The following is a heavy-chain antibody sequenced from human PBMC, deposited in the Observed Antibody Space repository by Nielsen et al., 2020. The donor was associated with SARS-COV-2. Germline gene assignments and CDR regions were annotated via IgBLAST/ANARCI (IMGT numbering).Heavy chain of an antibody. V-gene: IGHV3-23*01. D-gene: IGHD2-2*01. CDR2: ISGDGTNS. CDR3: ANDFGDCGSSTCRPK. CDR1: GFTFNTYA. Sequence: GESLKISCAASGFTFNTYAMSWIRQAPGKGLEWISAISGDGTNSFYADSVKGRFTISRDNSNHTLYLQLTNLRAEDTAVYYCANDFGDCGSSTCRPKWGQGSRITVSS. J-gene: IGHJ4*02.